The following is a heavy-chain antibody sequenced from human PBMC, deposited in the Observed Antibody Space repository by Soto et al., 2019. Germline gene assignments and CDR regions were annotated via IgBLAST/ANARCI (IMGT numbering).Heavy chain of an antibody. CDR3: ASNSYGYIFYDS. Sequence: QVQLQESGPGLVKPSQTLSLTCTVSGGSISSGDNYWSWIRQPPGKGLEWIGYIYYSGSTYCNPSLKSRVTISVDTSKNQFSLKLNSVTAADTAVYYCASNSYGYIFYDSWGQGTLVTVSS. CDR2: IYYSGST. J-gene: IGHJ4*02. D-gene: IGHD5-18*01. CDR1: GGSISSGDNY. V-gene: IGHV4-30-4*01.